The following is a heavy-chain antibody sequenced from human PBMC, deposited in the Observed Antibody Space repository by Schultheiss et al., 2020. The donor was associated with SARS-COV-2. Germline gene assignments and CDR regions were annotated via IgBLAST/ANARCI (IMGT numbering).Heavy chain of an antibody. CDR3: ARGLSGYDYGGNSAWYFDL. CDR2: INPNSGGT. Sequence: ASVKVSCKASGYTFTSYYMHWVRQAPGQGLEWMGRINPNSGGTNYAQKLQGRVTMTRDTSTSTVYMELSRLRSDDTAVYYCARGLSGYDYGGNSAWYFDLWGRGTLVTVSS. V-gene: IGHV1-2*06. D-gene: IGHD4-23*01. J-gene: IGHJ2*01. CDR1: GYTFTSYY.